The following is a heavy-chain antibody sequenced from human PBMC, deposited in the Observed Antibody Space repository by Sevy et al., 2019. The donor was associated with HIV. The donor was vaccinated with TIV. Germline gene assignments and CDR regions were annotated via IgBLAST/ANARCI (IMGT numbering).Heavy chain of an antibody. CDR1: GFPFINYA. V-gene: IGHV3-23*01. Sequence: GGSLRLSCAASGFPFINYAMSWVRQAPGKGLEWVSAIGGSGGSSFYADSVKGRFTTSRENYKNTLYLQMNSLRADDTAVYYCAKDIATVVGDAFDLWGQGTLVTVSS. J-gene: IGHJ3*01. D-gene: IGHD3-22*01. CDR2: IGGSGGSS. CDR3: AKDIATVVGDAFDL.